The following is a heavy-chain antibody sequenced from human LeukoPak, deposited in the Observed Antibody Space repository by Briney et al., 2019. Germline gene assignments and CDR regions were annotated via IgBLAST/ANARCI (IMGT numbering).Heavy chain of an antibody. CDR1: GFTFSDYY. CDR3: ARDRLAGAFDI. D-gene: IGHD6-19*01. J-gene: IGHJ3*02. V-gene: IGHV3-11*06. Sequence: GGSLRLSCAASGFTFSDYYMSWIRQAPGKGLEWVSSISSSSSYIYYADSVKGRFTISRDNAKNSLYLQMNSLRAEDTAVYYCARDRLAGAFDIWGQGTMVTVSS. CDR2: ISSSSSYI.